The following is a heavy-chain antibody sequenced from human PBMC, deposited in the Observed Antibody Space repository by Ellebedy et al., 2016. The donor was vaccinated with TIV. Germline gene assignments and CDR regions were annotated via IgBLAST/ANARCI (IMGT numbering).Heavy chain of an antibody. J-gene: IGHJ4*02. CDR1: GFGFSSYW. Sequence: PGGSLRLSCAASGFGFSSYWMSWVRHLPGKGLEWVANIKEDGSEEYYVDSVKGRFTISRDNAKNSLYLQMNSLRAEDTAVYYCVRDLHWSYFDWGQGTLVTVSS. CDR3: VRDLHWSYFD. CDR2: IKEDGSEE. V-gene: IGHV3-7*03. D-gene: IGHD1-26*01.